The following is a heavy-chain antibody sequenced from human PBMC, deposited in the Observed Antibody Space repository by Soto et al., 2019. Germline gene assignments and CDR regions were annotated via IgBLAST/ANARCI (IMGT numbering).Heavy chain of an antibody. CDR2: IIPILGIA. J-gene: IGHJ4*02. D-gene: IGHD5-18*01. CDR3: ASGRVDTAMVEYLDY. CDR1: GGTFSSYT. Sequence: QVQLVQSGAEVKKPGSSVKVSCKASGGTFSSYTISWVRQAPGQGLEWMGRIIPILGIANYAQKFQGRVTITADKSTSTAYMELSSLRSEDTAVSYCASGRVDTAMVEYLDYWGQGTLVTVSS. V-gene: IGHV1-69*02.